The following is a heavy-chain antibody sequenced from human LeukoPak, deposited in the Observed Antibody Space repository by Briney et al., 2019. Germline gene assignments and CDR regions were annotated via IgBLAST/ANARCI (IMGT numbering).Heavy chain of an antibody. D-gene: IGHD2-2*01. V-gene: IGHV1-8*01. CDR1: GYTFTSYD. CDR3: ARGLRKSTSQPFDP. J-gene: IGHJ5*02. CDR2: MNPNSGNT. Sequence: ASVKVSCKASGYTFTSYDINWVRQAAGQGLEWMGWMNPNSGNTGYAQKFQGRVTMTRNTSISTAYMELSSLRSEDTAVYYCARGLRKSTSQPFDPWGQGTLVTVSS.